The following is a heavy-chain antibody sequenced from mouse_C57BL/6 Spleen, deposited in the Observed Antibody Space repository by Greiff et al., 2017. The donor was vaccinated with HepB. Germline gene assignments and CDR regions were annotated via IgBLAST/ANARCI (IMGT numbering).Heavy chain of an antibody. J-gene: IGHJ2*01. V-gene: IGHV1-55*01. CDR2: IYPGSGNT. Sequence: VQLQQPGAELVKPGASVKMSCKASGYTFTSYWITWVKQRPGQGLEWIGDIYPGSGNTNYNEKFKSKATLTVDTSSSTAYMQLSSLTTEDSAVYYCARRAHRQLTFDDWGKGTTLTVSS. D-gene: IGHD6-1*01. CDR1: GYTFTSYW. CDR3: ARRAHRQLTFDD.